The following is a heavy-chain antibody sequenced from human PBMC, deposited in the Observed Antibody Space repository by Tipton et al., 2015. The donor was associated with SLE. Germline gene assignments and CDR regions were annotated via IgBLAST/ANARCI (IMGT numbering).Heavy chain of an antibody. J-gene: IGHJ6*03. V-gene: IGHV4-39*07. CDR1: GGSISSSSYY. D-gene: IGHD3-22*01. Sequence: TLSLTCTVSGGSISSSSYYWGWIRQPPGKGLEWIGSIYYSGSTYYNPSLKSRVTISVDTSKNQFSLKLSSVTAADTAVYYCARGPAVTTYYYYYYMDVWGKGTTVTVSS. CDR3: ARGPAVTTYYYYYYMDV. CDR2: IYYSGST.